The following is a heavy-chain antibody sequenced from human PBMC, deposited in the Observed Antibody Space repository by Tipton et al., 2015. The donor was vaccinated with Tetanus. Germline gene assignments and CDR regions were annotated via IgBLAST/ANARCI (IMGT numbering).Heavy chain of an antibody. CDR1: GYSFSSYY. D-gene: IGHD3-3*01. J-gene: IGHJ5*02. CDR2: IHPVDSDT. CDR3: ARRRSNAILFFWSDP. Sequence: VQLAQSGAEVKKPGESLKISCEGFGYSFSSYYIAWVRQMPGKGLEWMGFIHPVDSDTTYSPSFQGHVTISAGTSINTAYLHWSSLTDSDTAVYYCARRRSNAILFFWSDPWGQGTPVIVS. V-gene: IGHV5-51*01.